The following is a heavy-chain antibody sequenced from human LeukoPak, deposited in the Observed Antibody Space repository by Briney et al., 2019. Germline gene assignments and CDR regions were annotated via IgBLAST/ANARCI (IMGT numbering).Heavy chain of an antibody. Sequence: GESLKISCKGSGYSFTSYWIGWVRLMPGKGLEWMGIIYPGDSDTRYSPSFQGQVTISADKSISTAYLQWSSLKASDTAMYYCARQGGIGYCSGGSCYFENWGQGTLVTVSS. CDR1: GYSFTSYW. V-gene: IGHV5-51*01. CDR2: IYPGDSDT. D-gene: IGHD2-15*01. CDR3: ARQGGIGYCSGGSCYFEN. J-gene: IGHJ1*01.